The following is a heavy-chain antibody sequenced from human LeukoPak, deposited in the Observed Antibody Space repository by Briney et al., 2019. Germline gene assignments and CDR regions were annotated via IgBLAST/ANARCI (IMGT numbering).Heavy chain of an antibody. CDR1: GFIVSNKY. D-gene: IGHD3-16*01. V-gene: IGHV3-53*01. CDR2: IYSDGRT. Sequence: GGSLRLSCAASGFIVSNKYMTWVRQAPGKGLEWVSLIYSDGRTYYADSAKGRFTISRDNSKNTLYLQMNSLRAEDTAVYYCAKAEGPLPFGEATFDYWGQGTLVTVSS. J-gene: IGHJ4*02. CDR3: AKAEGPLPFGEATFDY.